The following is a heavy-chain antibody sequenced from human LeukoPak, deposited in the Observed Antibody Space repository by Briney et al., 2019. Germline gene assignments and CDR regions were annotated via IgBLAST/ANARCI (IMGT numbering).Heavy chain of an antibody. V-gene: IGHV3-23*01. CDR3: AKRNYDFWSGYYRRAENHFDY. CDR2: ISGSGGST. Sequence: PGGSLRLSCAAPGFTFSSYAMSWVRQAPGKGLEWVSAISGSGGSTYYADPVKGRFTISRDNSKNTLYLQMNSLRAEDTAVYYCAKRNYDFWSGYYRRAENHFDYWGQGTLVTVSS. CDR1: GFTFSSYA. J-gene: IGHJ4*02. D-gene: IGHD3-3*01.